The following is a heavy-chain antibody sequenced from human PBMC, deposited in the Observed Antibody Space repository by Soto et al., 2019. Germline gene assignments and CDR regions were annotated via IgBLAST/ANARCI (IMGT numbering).Heavy chain of an antibody. J-gene: IGHJ4*02. D-gene: IGHD2-21*02. CDR1: GFTFSGHY. CDR3: STTVITAPLFEY. V-gene: IGHV3-72*01. Sequence: EVQLVESGGGLVQPGGSLRLSCEGSGFTFSGHYMDWVRQAPGKGLEWLGRIRNKPNGHTTAYAAVVKGRFTISRDDSKNLVYLEMNSLKSEDTALYYCSTTVITAPLFEYWGQGTLVAVSS. CDR2: IRNKPNGHTT.